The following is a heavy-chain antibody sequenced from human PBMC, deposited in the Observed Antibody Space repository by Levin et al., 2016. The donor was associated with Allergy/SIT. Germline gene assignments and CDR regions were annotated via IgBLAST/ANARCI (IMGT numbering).Heavy chain of an antibody. D-gene: IGHD6-6*01. CDR2: IYYSGST. CDR1: GGSISSGSYY. Sequence: SETLSLTCTVSGGSISSGSYYWSWIRQPPGKGLEWIGYIYYSGSTNYNPSLKSRVTISVDTSKNQFSLKLSSVTAADTAVYYCAIAARPDYFDYWGQGTLVTVSS. J-gene: IGHJ4*02. V-gene: IGHV4-61*01. CDR3: AIAARPDYFDY.